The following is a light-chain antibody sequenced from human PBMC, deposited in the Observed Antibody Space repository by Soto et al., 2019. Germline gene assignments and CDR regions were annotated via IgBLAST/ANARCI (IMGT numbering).Light chain of an antibody. CDR3: QHYNTYPWT. V-gene: IGKV1D-16*01. Sequence: GDRVTITCRASQGINNWLAWYQQKPGKAPELLIYAVSYLQSGVPSRFSGSGSGTDFTLTISSLQPEDFATYYCQHYNTYPWTFGQGTKVDIK. J-gene: IGKJ1*01. CDR2: AVS. CDR1: QGINNW.